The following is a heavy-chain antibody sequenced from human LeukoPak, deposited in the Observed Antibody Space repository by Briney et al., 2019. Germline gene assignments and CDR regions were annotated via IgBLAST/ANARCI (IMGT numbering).Heavy chain of an antibody. V-gene: IGHV4-4*07. CDR2: IYSSGST. Sequence: TSETLSLTCTVSGGSISNYYWNWIRQPAGKGLEWIGRIYSSGSTNYNPSLKSRVTISVDTSKNQFSLKLSSVTAADTAVYYCARLGGGTMIVVVITPDAFDIWGQGTMVTVSS. CDR3: ARLGGGTMIVVVITPDAFDI. D-gene: IGHD3-22*01. CDR1: GGSISNYY. J-gene: IGHJ3*02.